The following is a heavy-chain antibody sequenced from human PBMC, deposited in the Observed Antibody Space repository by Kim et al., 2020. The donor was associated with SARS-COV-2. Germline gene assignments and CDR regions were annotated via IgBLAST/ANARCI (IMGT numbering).Heavy chain of an antibody. Sequence: YPNPSLKGRVPIAVVTSKNQFSLTLGSVTAAETAVYYCARLPLGLGYFDYWGQGTLVTVSS. V-gene: IGHV4-39*01. J-gene: IGHJ4*02. D-gene: IGHD3-9*01. CDR3: ARLPLGLGYFDY.